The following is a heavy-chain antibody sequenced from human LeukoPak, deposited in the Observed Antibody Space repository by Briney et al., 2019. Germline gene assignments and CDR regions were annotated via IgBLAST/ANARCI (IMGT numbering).Heavy chain of an antibody. J-gene: IGHJ6*03. V-gene: IGHV3-21*01. CDR1: GFTFSSYS. CDR3: ASGTIFGVVIVHYYYMDV. CDR2: ISSSSSYI. Sequence: GGSLRLSCAASGFTFSSYSMNWVRQAPGKGLEWVSSISSSSSYIYYADSVKGRFTISRDNAKNSLYLQMNSLRAEDTAVYYCASGTIFGVVIVHYYYMDVWGKGTTVTVSS. D-gene: IGHD3-3*01.